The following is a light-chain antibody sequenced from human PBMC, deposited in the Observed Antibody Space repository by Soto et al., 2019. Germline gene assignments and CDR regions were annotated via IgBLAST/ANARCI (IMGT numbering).Light chain of an antibody. Sequence: DIQMTQSPSAMSVSIGDRVTITCRASQAISSYLAWFQQKSGKVPTRLIYDASTLQSGVPSRFSGSGSGTEFTLTTPTVQPEDVATYFSLQHNRSPYSFGQGTKL. CDR2: DAS. J-gene: IGKJ2*03. CDR3: LQHNRSPYS. V-gene: IGKV1-17*03. CDR1: QAISSY.